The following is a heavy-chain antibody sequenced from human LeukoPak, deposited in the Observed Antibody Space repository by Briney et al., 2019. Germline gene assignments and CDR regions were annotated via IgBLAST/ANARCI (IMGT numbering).Heavy chain of an antibody. V-gene: IGHV1-46*01. CDR2: INPSGGST. J-gene: IGHJ3*02. CDR3: ARATLWGSWFGDRIQYDDFDI. CDR1: GYTFTSYY. D-gene: IGHD3-10*01. Sequence: ASVKVSCKASGYTFTSYYMHWVRQAPGQGLEWMGIINPSGGSTSYAQKLQGRVTMTTDTSTSTAYMELRSLRSDDTAVYYCARATLWGSWFGDRIQYDDFDIWGPGTMVTVSS.